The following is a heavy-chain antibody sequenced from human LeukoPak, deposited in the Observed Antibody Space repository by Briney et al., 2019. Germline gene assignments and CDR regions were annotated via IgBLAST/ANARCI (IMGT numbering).Heavy chain of an antibody. J-gene: IGHJ4*02. CDR3: ARGHGTFDY. V-gene: IGHV3-48*01. D-gene: IGHD1-26*01. CDR1: GFTFRSYS. Sequence: GGSLRLSCAASGFTFRSYSMNWARQAPGKGLEWISYISSSSTTLYYADSVKGRFTISRDNAKNSLYLQMNSLRAEDTAVYYCARGHGTFDYWGQGTLVTVSS. CDR2: ISSSSTTL.